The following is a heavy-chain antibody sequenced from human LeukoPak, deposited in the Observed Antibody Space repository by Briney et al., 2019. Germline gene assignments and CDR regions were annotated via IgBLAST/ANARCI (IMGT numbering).Heavy chain of an antibody. CDR2: IIPIFGTA. D-gene: IGHD3-22*01. CDR1: GGTFSSYA. CDR3: ARGTAYDSSGYPTGESDY. J-gene: IGHJ4*02. V-gene: IGHV1-69*13. Sequence: SVKVSCKASGGTFSSYAISWVRQAPGQGLEWMGGIIPIFGTANYAQKFQGRVTITADESTRTDYMELRSLRSEDTAVYYCARGTAYDSSGYPTGESDYWGQGTLVTVSS.